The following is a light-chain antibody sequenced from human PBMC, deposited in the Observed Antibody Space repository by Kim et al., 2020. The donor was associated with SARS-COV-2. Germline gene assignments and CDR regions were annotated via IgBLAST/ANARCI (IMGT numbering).Light chain of an antibody. V-gene: IGLV3-19*01. CDR3: NSRDSTTDDLV. Sequence: AVGQTVRITCQGDSLRNYYASWYQQKPGQAPVVVSYGKNNRPSGIPDRFSGSNSGNTASLTITGAQAEDEADYYCNSRDSTTDDLVFGGGTQLTVL. J-gene: IGLJ2*01. CDR1: SLRNYY. CDR2: GKN.